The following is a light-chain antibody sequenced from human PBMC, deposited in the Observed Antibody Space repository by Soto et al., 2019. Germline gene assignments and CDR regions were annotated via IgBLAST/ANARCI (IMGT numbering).Light chain of an antibody. CDR1: QTISIW. CDR2: DAS. Sequence: DIQMTQSPSTLSASVGDRVTITCRARQTISIWLAWYQQKPGKAPKLLIYDASILESGVPSRFSGSGSGTEFTLTISSLQPDDLATYYCQQYNSYRTFGQGTKVDIK. V-gene: IGKV1-5*01. CDR3: QQYNSYRT. J-gene: IGKJ1*01.